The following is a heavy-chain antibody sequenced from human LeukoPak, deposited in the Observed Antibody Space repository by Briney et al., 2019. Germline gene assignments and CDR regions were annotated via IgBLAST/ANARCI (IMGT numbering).Heavy chain of an antibody. J-gene: IGHJ3*02. D-gene: IGHD3-3*01. CDR1: GYTFTDYF. V-gene: IGHV1-2*02. CDR2: INPKSGGT. Sequence: ASVKVSCKASGYTFTDYFMNWVRLAPGQGLEWMGWINPKSGGTVYAQKFQGRVTMTRDTSSSTAYMELSRLRFDDTVVYYCARGPRITIFGVVMANDAFDIWVQGTMVTVSS. CDR3: ARGPRITIFGVVMANDAFDI.